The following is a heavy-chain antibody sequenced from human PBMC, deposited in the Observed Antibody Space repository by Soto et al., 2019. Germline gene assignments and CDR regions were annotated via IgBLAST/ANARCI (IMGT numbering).Heavy chain of an antibody. V-gene: IGHV4-34*01. CDR2: INHSGST. CDR3: ARPLGAVTTKAGAY. CDR1: GGSISNYY. J-gene: IGHJ4*02. Sequence: QVQLQQWGAGLLKPSETLSLTCAVYGGSISNYYWSWIRQPPGKWLEWIGEINHSGSTNYNPSLKSRVTISVDTSKNQFSLKLSSVTAADTAVYYCARPLGAVTTKAGAYWGQGTLVTVSS. D-gene: IGHD4-17*01.